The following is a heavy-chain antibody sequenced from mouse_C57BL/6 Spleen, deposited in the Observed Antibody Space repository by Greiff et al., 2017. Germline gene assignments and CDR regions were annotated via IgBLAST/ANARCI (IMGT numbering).Heavy chain of an antibody. D-gene: IGHD1-1*01. CDR3: ARWYYGSPYWYFDV. CDR1: GYTFTSYW. Sequence: QVQLKQPGTELVKPGASVKLSCTASGYTFTSYWMHWVKQRPGQGLEWIGNINPSNGGTNYNEKFKSKSTLNVDKSSSTAYMQLSSLTSEDSAVYYCARWYYGSPYWYFDVWGTGTTVTVSS. J-gene: IGHJ1*03. V-gene: IGHV1-53*01. CDR2: INPSNGGT.